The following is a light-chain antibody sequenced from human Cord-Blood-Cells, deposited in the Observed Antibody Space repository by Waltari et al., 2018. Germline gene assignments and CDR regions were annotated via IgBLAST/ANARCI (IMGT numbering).Light chain of an antibody. CDR3: QQYYSYPLT. J-gene: IGKJ4*01. Sequence: AIRMTQSPSSFSASTGDRVTITCRASQGISSYLAWYQQKPGKAPKLLIYAASTLQSWVPSRFSGNGSGTDFTLTISCLQSEDFATYYCQQYYSYPLTFGGGTKVEIK. V-gene: IGKV1-8*01. CDR1: QGISSY. CDR2: AAS.